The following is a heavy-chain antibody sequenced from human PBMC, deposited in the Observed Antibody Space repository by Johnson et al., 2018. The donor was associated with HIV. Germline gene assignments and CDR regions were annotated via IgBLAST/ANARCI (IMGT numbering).Heavy chain of an antibody. CDR1: GFTFSSYG. Sequence: QVQLVESGGGVVQPGGYLRLSCAASGFTFSSYGMHWVRQAPGKGLEWVAFIRYDGSNKYYADSVKGRFTISRDNSKNTLYLQMNSLRAEDTAVYYCAREQELIGERAFDIWGQGTMVTVSS. V-gene: IGHV3-30*02. J-gene: IGHJ3*02. CDR3: AREQELIGERAFDI. D-gene: IGHD6-13*01. CDR2: IRYDGSNK.